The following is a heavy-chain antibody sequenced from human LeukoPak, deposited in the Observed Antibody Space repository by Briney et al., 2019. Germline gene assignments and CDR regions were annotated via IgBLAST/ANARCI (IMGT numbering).Heavy chain of an antibody. J-gene: IGHJ3*02. V-gene: IGHV1-2*04. CDR2: MNPNSGGT. D-gene: IGHD6-6*01. CDR1: GYTFTSYD. CDR3: ARDIEGSSGGDDAFDI. Sequence: GASVKVSCKASGYTFTSYDINWVRQATGQGLEWMGWMNPNSGGTNYAQKFQGWVTMTRDTSISTAYMELSRLRSDDTAVYYCARDIEGSSGGDDAFDIWGQGTMVTVSS.